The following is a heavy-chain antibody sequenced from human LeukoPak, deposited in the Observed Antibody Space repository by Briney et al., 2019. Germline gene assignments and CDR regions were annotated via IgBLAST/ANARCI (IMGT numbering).Heavy chain of an antibody. CDR2: IKQDGSVK. CDR3: ARDSEHYDSGAYYDAFDI. J-gene: IGHJ3*02. V-gene: IGHV3-7*01. Sequence: GGSLRLSCAASGFTFSNAWMSWVRQAPGKGLEWVANIKQDGSVKYYVDSVKGRFTISRDNAKNSLYLQMASLRAEDTAVYYCARDSEHYDSGAYYDAFDIWGQGTLVTVSS. CDR1: GFTFSNAW. D-gene: IGHD3-22*01.